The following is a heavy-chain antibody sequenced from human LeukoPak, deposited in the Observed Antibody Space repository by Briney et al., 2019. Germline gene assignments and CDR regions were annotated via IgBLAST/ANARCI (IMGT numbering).Heavy chain of an antibody. Sequence: SETLSLTCAVYGGSFSGYYWTWIRQPPGKGLEWIGYVDHTGSTNFNPSLNGRVSVSRDTTKNLFSLRLRSVTAADTAVYYCARFTPQGYGWGGYNRFDPWGQGTLVTVSS. CDR3: ARFTPQGYGWGGYNRFDP. J-gene: IGHJ5*02. CDR1: GGSFSGYY. D-gene: IGHD3-16*01. CDR2: VDHTGST. V-gene: IGHV4-59*01.